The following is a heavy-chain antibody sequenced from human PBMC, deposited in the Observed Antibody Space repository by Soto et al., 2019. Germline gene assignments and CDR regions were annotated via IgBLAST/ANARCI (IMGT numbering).Heavy chain of an antibody. V-gene: IGHV1-2*02. CDR2: INPNNGAT. CDR3: ARAYGRRMEAFGI. Sequence: QVHLVQSGAEVKKPGASVKVSCKASGYTFTGHYIYWVRQAPGQGVEWMGWINPNNGATNYAQKFQGRVTVTRDTSISPAYIELSRLRSDDTAVYYCARAYGRRMEAFGIWGQGTMVTVSS. CDR1: GYTFTGHY. D-gene: IGHD2-21*01. J-gene: IGHJ3*02.